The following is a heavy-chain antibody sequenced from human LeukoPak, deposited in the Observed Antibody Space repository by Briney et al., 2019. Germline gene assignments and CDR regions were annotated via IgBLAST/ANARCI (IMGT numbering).Heavy chain of an antibody. Sequence: GASVKVSCKVSGYTLTELSIHWVRQAPGKGLEWMGGFDPEDGETIYAQKFQGRVTMSEDTSTDTAYMELSSLRSEDTAVYYCATDRAVVVANVFDYWGQGALVTISS. V-gene: IGHV1-24*01. D-gene: IGHD2-15*01. CDR2: FDPEDGET. CDR3: ATDRAVVVANVFDY. CDR1: GYTLTELS. J-gene: IGHJ4*02.